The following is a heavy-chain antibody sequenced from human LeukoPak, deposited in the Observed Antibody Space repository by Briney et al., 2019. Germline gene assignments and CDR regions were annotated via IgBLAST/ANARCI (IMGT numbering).Heavy chain of an antibody. D-gene: IGHD4-17*01. CDR1: GGSISSGGSS. CDR2: IYHSGNN. J-gene: IGHJ4*02. CDR3: ARSIDYGDYFDY. V-gene: IGHV4-30-2*01. Sequence: SQTLSLICAVSGGSISSGGSSWSWLRQPPGKGLEWIGYIYHSGNNYYQRSPKSRVPISVDRAKNQFSLNLSSVTAADTAVYYCARSIDYGDYFDYWGQGTLVTVSS.